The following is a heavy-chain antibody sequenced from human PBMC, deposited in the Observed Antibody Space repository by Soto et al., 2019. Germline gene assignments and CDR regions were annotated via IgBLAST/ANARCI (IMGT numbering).Heavy chain of an antibody. CDR2: ISHSGST. Sequence: SETLSLTCTFSPGSIIDDYWSWIRQPPGKGLEWIGHISHSGSTDYNPSLKSRVTISVDTSKRQFSLKLSSVTAADPAVYYCASEPRGVISGLDVWGPGAMDDVSS. CDR1: PGSIIDDY. CDR3: ASEPRGVISGLDV. D-gene: IGHD3-10*01. J-gene: IGHJ6*01. V-gene: IGHV4-59*01.